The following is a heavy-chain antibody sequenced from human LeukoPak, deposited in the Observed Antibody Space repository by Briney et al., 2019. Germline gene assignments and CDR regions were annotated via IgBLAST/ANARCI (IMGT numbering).Heavy chain of an antibody. V-gene: IGHV4-59*12. Sequence: PSETLSLTCTVSGGSISSYYWSWIRQPPGKGLEWIGYIYYSGSTNYNPSLKSRVTILVDTSKKQFSLKLSSVTATDTAVYYCARDLREVMITFGGAFGYWGQGTLVTVSS. CDR2: IYYSGST. D-gene: IGHD3-16*01. J-gene: IGHJ4*02. CDR3: ARDLREVMITFGGAFGY. CDR1: GGSISSYY.